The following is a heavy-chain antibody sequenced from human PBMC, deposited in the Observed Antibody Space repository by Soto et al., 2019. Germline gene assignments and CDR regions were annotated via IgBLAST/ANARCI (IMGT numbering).Heavy chain of an antibody. J-gene: IGHJ4*02. Sequence: PSETLSLTCTVSGGSISSGDYYWSWIRQPPGKGLEWIGYIYYSGSTYYNPSLKSQVTISVDTSKNQFSLKLSSVTAADTAVYYCARVTTTVTILDYWGQGTLVTVSS. CDR3: ARVTTTVTILDY. CDR2: IYYSGST. D-gene: IGHD4-17*01. CDR1: GGSISSGDYY. V-gene: IGHV4-30-4*01.